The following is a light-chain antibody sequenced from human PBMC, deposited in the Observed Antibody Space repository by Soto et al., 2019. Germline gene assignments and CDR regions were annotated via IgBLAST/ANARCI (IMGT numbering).Light chain of an antibody. V-gene: IGKV1-39*01. CDR2: AAS. CDR1: QSIRSY. CDR3: QQSYSTLMYT. J-gene: IGKJ2*01. Sequence: DIQMTQSPSSLSASVGDRVTITCRASQSIRSYLNWYQQKPGKAPKLLIYAASSLQSGVPSRFSGSGSGTDFTLTISSLQPADFATYYCQQSYSTLMYTFGQGTKLEIK.